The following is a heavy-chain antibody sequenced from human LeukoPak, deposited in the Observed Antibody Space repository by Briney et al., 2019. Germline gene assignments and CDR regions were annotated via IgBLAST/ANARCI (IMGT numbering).Heavy chain of an antibody. D-gene: IGHD3-9*01. CDR1: GFTFSDYY. J-gene: IGHJ4*02. V-gene: IGHV3-11*04. CDR3: ARAALYYDILTGYYGPGDY. Sequence: GGSLRLSCAASGFTFSDYYMSWIRQAPGKGLEWVSYISSSGSTIYYADSVKGRFTISRDNSKNTLYLQMNSLRAEDTAVYYCARAALYYDILTGYYGPGDYWGQGTLVTVSS. CDR2: ISSSGSTI.